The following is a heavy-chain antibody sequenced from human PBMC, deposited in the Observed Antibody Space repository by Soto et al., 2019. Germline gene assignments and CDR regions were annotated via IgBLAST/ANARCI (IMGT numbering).Heavy chain of an antibody. D-gene: IGHD3-9*01. CDR3: AKEGQYHDIFTGYRSYYGMDV. Sequence: SETLSLTCAVSGGSISSSNWWSWVRQPPGKGLEWIGEIYHSGSTNYNPSLKSRVTISVDNSKNTLYLQMNSLRGEDTAVYYCAKEGQYHDIFTGYRSYYGMDVWGQGTTVTVSS. CDR1: GGSISSSNW. V-gene: IGHV4-4*02. CDR2: IYHSGST. J-gene: IGHJ6*02.